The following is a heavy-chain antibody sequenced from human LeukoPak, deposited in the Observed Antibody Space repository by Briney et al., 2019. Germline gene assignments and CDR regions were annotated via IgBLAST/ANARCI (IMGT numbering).Heavy chain of an antibody. Sequence: PSETLSLTCSVSPGSIGGYHWSWFRQPPGKGLEWIGYVFYTGETDYNPSLRSRGTISVDASKNQVSLRLTSVTAADTAVYYCARHAAGVELWFEFWGQGTQVTVSS. CDR1: PGSIGGYH. CDR2: VFYTGET. D-gene: IGHD2-21*01. CDR3: ARHAAGVELWFEF. J-gene: IGHJ4*02. V-gene: IGHV4-59*08.